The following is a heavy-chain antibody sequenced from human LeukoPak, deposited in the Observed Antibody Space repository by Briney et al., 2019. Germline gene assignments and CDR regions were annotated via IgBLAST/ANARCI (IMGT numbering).Heavy chain of an antibody. J-gene: IGHJ4*02. CDR2: IWYDGNKE. D-gene: IGHD3-16*02. Sequence: PGRSLRLSCAASRFTFSTYGMHWVRQAPGKGLEWVAVIWYDGNKEYYVDSVKGRFTISRDNSKNTLYLQMNSLRAEDTAVYYCARGGSVWENHRYSSFDSWGQGTLVTVSS. CDR1: RFTFSTYG. CDR3: ARGGSVWENHRYSSFDS. V-gene: IGHV3-33*01.